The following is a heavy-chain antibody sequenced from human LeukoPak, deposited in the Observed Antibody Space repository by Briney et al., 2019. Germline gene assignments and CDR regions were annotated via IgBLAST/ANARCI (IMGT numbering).Heavy chain of an antibody. J-gene: IGHJ5*02. CDR1: GVSISSSSYY. D-gene: IGHD5-18*01. V-gene: IGHV4-39*01. Sequence: SETLSLTCNVSGVSISSSSYYWGWIRQPPGKGLEWIGSIYSSGSTYYNSSLKSRVTISIDTSKNQVSLKMSSVTAADTAVYYCAREGIQEANNWFDPWGQGTLVTVSS. CDR2: IYSSGST. CDR3: AREGIQEANNWFDP.